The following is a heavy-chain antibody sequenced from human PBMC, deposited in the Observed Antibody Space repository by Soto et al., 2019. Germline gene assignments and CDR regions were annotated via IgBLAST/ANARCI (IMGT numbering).Heavy chain of an antibody. CDR3: AWGATIPQADY. CDR2: IDPSDSYT. D-gene: IGHD5-12*01. J-gene: IGHJ4*02. V-gene: IGHV5-10-1*01. Sequence: GESLKISCKGSGYSFTSYWISWVRQMPGKGLEWMGRIDPSDSYTNYSPSFQGHVTISADKPISTAYLQWSSLKASDTAMYYCAWGATIPQADYWGQGTLVTVSS. CDR1: GYSFTSYW.